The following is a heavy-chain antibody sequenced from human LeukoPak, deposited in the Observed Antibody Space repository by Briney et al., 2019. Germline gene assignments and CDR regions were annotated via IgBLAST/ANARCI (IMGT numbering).Heavy chain of an antibody. D-gene: IGHD4-17*01. J-gene: IGHJ3*02. CDR2: ISYDGSNK. Sequence: PGRSLRLSCAASGFTFSSYAMHWVRQAPGEGLEWVAVISYDGSNKYYADSVKGRFTISRDNSKNTLYLQMNSLRAEDTAVYYCAIQYGDYSDAFDIWGQGTMVTVSS. CDR1: GFTFSSYA. V-gene: IGHV3-30-3*01. CDR3: AIQYGDYSDAFDI.